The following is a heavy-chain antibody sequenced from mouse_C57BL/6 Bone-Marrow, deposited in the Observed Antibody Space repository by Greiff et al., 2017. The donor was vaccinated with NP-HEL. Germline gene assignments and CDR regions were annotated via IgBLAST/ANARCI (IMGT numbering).Heavy chain of an antibody. J-gene: IGHJ4*01. D-gene: IGHD1-2*01. V-gene: IGHV1-82*01. Sequence: VQLVESGPELVKPGASVKISCKASGYAFSSSWMNWVKQRPGKGLEWIGRIYPGDGDTNYNGKFKGKATLTADKSSSTAYMQLSSLTSEDSAVYFCARGVYGGYAMDYWGQGTSVTVSS. CDR1: GYAFSSSW. CDR3: ARGVYGGYAMDY. CDR2: IYPGDGDT.